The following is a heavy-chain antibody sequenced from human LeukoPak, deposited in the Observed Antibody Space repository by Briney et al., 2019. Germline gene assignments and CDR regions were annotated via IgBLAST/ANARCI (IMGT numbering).Heavy chain of an antibody. V-gene: IGHV4-4*09. J-gene: IGHJ4*02. CDR1: GGSITTYY. Sequence: PSETLSLTCSLSGGSITTYYWSWIRQPPGKGLEWIAWIYSSGNTEYNPSLKSRVTISLGTSKNQFPLKLSSVTAADTAVYYCARALNYYYDSSGPRAPFDYWGQGTLVTVSS. D-gene: IGHD3-22*01. CDR2: IYSSGNT. CDR3: ARALNYYYDSSGPRAPFDY.